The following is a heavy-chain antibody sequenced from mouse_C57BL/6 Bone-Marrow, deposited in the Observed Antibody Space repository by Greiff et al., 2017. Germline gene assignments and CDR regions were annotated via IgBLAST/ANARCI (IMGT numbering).Heavy chain of an antibody. CDR2: IDPETGST. CDR3: TREGDSNRFAY. D-gene: IGHD3-3*01. Sequence: QVQLQQSGAELVRPGASVTLSCKASGYTFTDYEMHWVKQTPVHGLEWIGAIDPETGSTAYNQKFKGKAILTADKSSSTAYMELRSLTSEDSAVYYCTREGDSNRFAYGGQGTLVTVSA. CDR1: GYTFTDYE. V-gene: IGHV1-15*01. J-gene: IGHJ3*01.